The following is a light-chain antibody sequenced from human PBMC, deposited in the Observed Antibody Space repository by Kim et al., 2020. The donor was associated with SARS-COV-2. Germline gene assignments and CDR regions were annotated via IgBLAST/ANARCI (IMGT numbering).Light chain of an antibody. CDR2: KNN. Sequence: GQRVTIARSGSSSNLGTNSVHWYQQFPGTAPEVLIYKNNQRPSGVPDRFSGSKSGTSASLAISGLQSEDEGDYYCAGWDDSLNAEVFGGGTQLTVL. CDR3: AGWDDSLNAEV. CDR1: SSNLGTNS. V-gene: IGLV1-44*01. J-gene: IGLJ3*02.